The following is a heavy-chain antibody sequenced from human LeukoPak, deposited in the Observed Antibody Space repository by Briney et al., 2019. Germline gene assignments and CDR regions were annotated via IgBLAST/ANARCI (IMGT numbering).Heavy chain of an antibody. Sequence: GGSLRLSCAASGFTFSSYDMHWVRQATGKGLEWVSGIGFAGDTYYPGSVKGRFTISRENAKNLLYLQMNSLRAEDTAVYYCARVPDTGYYFDYWGQGTLVTVSS. CDR2: IGFAGDT. D-gene: IGHD5-18*01. CDR3: ARVPDTGYYFDY. V-gene: IGHV3-13*04. J-gene: IGHJ4*02. CDR1: GFTFSSYD.